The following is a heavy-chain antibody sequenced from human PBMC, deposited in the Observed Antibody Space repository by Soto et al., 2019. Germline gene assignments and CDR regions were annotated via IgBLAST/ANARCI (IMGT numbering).Heavy chain of an antibody. J-gene: IGHJ4*02. Sequence: RGESLKISCKGSGYSFTSYWISWLRQMPWKCLEWIGRIDPSDSYTNYSPSFQGHVTISADKSISTAYLQWSSLKASDTAMYYCARQRVFDIDYYDSSGEIPLVYWGQGTLVTVSS. V-gene: IGHV5-10-1*01. CDR2: IDPSDSYT. CDR3: ARQRVFDIDYYDSSGEIPLVY. CDR1: GYSFTSYW. D-gene: IGHD3-22*01.